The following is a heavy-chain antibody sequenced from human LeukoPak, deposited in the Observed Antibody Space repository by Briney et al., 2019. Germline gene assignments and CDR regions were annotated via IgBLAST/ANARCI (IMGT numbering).Heavy chain of an antibody. CDR1: GFTFSSYA. J-gene: IGHJ3*02. V-gene: IGHV3-30*04. CDR3: ARGGSYLSAFDI. D-gene: IGHD1-26*01. CDR2: ISYDGSNK. Sequence: GGSLRLSCAASGFTFSSYAMHWVRQAPGKGLEWVAVISYDGSNKYYADSVKGRFTISRDNAKNTLYLQMNSLRAEDTAVYYCARGGSYLSAFDIWGQGTMVTVSS.